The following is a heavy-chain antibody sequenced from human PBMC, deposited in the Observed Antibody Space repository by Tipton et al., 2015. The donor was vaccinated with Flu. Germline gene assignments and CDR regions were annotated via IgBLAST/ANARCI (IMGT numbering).Heavy chain of an antibody. V-gene: IGHV3-23*01. CDR1: GFTFSSYS. Sequence: SLRLSCAASGFTFSSYSMSWARQAPGKGLEWVSSINSGEDTFYADSVRGRLTISRDNSENTVYLQMNSLRAGDTAVYYCVKGGRDNDYWGQGTLVTVSS. CDR3: VKGGRDNDY. D-gene: IGHD2-15*01. CDR2: INSGEDT. J-gene: IGHJ4*02.